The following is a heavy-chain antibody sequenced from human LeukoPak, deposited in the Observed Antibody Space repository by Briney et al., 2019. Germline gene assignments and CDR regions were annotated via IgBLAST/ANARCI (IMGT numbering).Heavy chain of an antibody. CDR2: INHSGST. D-gene: IGHD6-13*01. CDR3: ARGRSYSSSWYLVY. CDR1: GGSFSGYY. V-gene: IGHV4-34*01. Sequence: SETLSLTCAVYGGSFSGYYWSWIRQPPGKGLEWIGEINHSGSTNYNPSLKSRVTISVDMSKNQFSLKLSSVTAADTAVYYCARGRSYSSSWYLVYWGQGTLVTVPS. J-gene: IGHJ4*02.